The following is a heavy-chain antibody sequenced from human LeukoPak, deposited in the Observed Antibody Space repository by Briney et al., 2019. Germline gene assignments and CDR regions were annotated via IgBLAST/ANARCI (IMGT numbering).Heavy chain of an antibody. CDR1: GFPFDDFA. CDR3: ARDPPFSSGWSQNHFDY. J-gene: IGHJ4*02. V-gene: IGHV3-30*04. Sequence: GGSLRLSCAPSGFPFDDFAMHWVRQAPGKGLEWVALISYDGGNKNYADSVKGRFTISRDNSKNTLYLHMNSLRPEDTAVYYCARDPPFSSGWSQNHFDYWGQGTLVTVSS. CDR2: ISYDGGNK. D-gene: IGHD6-19*01.